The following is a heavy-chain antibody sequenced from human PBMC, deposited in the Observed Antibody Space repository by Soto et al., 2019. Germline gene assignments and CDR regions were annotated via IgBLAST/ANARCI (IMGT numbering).Heavy chain of an antibody. Sequence: SETLSLTCTVSGGSISSYYWSWIRQPPGKGLEWIGYIYYSGSTNYNPSLKSRVTISVDTSKNQFSLKLSSVTAADTAVYYCARGGYGSGSPHWFDPWGQGTLVTVSS. CDR3: ARGGYGSGSPHWFDP. V-gene: IGHV4-59*01. CDR1: GGSISSYY. CDR2: IYYSGST. J-gene: IGHJ5*02. D-gene: IGHD3-10*01.